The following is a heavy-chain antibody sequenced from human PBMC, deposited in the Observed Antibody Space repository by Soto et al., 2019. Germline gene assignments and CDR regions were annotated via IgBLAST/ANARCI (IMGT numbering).Heavy chain of an antibody. CDR3: MAQQWLVGGFDY. V-gene: IGHV3-7*01. CDR1: GVTFTSYW. Sequence: EVQLVESGGGLVQPGGSLRLSCAASGVTFTSYWITWVRQAPGKGLQWVATLKQDGSQKYYVDSLKGRFTISTDNANDSLFLQLNSLRPEDTAVYYCMAQQWLVGGFDYWGQGTLVTVSS. D-gene: IGHD6-19*01. J-gene: IGHJ4*02. CDR2: LKQDGSQK.